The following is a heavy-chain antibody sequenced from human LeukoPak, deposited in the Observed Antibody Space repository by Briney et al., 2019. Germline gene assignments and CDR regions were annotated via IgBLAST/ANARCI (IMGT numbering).Heavy chain of an antibody. CDR3: ARAPAYYYDSSGLN. CDR2: ISSSSSYI. CDR1: GFTFSSYS. V-gene: IGHV3-21*01. D-gene: IGHD3-22*01. J-gene: IGHJ4*02. Sequence: GGSLRLSCAASGFTFSSYSMNWVRQAPGKGLELVSSISSSSSYIYYADSVKGRFTISRDNAKNSLYLQMNSLRAEDTAVYYCARAPAYYYDSSGLNWGQGTLLTVSS.